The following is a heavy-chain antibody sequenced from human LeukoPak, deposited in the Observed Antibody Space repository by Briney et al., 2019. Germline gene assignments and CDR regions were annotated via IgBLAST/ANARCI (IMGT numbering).Heavy chain of an antibody. D-gene: IGHD2-8*01. CDR3: ARDLGYCTNGVCYPANWFDP. J-gene: IGHJ5*02. CDR2: INPNSGGT. CDR1: GYTFTGYY. Sequence: ASVKVSCKASGYTFTGYYMHWVRQAPGQGLEWMGWINPNSGGTNYAQKFQGRVTMTRDTSISTAYMELSRLRSDDTAVYYCARDLGYCTNGVCYPANWFDPWGQGTLVTVSS. V-gene: IGHV1-2*02.